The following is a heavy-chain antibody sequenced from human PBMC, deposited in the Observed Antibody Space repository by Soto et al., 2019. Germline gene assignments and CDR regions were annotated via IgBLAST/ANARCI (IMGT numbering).Heavy chain of an antibody. D-gene: IGHD3-22*01. CDR3: ARDTYYHDSSGYYVFDY. J-gene: IGHJ4*02. CDR1: GFTFSSYS. Sequence: PGGSLRLSCAASGFTFSSYSMNWVRQAPGKGLEWVAIISYDGNNKQYADSVKGRFTISRDNSKSTVHLQMNSLRVEDTAVYYCARDTYYHDSSGYYVFDYWGQGTLVTVSS. V-gene: IGHV3-30*03. CDR2: ISYDGNNK.